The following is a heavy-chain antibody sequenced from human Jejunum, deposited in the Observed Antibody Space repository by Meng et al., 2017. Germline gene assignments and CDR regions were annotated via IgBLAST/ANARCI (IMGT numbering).Heavy chain of an antibody. CDR3: APIDGGVAFDI. D-gene: IGHD3-10*01. V-gene: IGHV3-48*03. CDR1: GFTFSNYE. Sequence: GGSLRPSCAASGFTFSNYEMNWVRQAPGKGLEWVSYISSTGRTIYYADSVKGRFTISRDNAKSSLYLQMNSLRADDTALYYCAPIDGGVAFDIWGQGTMVTVSS. CDR2: ISSTGRTI. J-gene: IGHJ3*02.